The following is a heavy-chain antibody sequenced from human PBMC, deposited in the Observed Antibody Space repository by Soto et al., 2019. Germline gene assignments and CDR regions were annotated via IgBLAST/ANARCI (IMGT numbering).Heavy chain of an antibody. CDR3: ARGGGYPGYGMDV. D-gene: IGHD2-15*01. J-gene: IGHJ6*02. V-gene: IGHV1-58*01. Sequence: SVKVSCKASGFTFTSSSVQWVRHARGQRLEWIGWIVVGSGNTNYAQKFQERVTITRDMSTSTAYMELRSLRSDDTAVYYCARGGGYPGYGMDVWGQGTTVTVSS. CDR1: GFTFTSSS. CDR2: IVVGSGNT.